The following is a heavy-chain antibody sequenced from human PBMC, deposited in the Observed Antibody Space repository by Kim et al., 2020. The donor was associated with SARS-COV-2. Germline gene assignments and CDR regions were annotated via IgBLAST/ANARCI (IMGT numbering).Heavy chain of an antibody. CDR2: ISWNSGSI. J-gene: IGHJ4*02. D-gene: IGHD2-2*01. Sequence: GGSLRLSCAASGFTFDDYAMHWVRQAPGKGLEWVSGISWNSGSIGYADSVKGRFTISRDNAKNSLYLQMNSLRAEDTALYYCAKDNTPHCSSTSCYGRFDYWGQGTLVTVSS. CDR1: GFTFDDYA. CDR3: AKDNTPHCSSTSCYGRFDY. V-gene: IGHV3-9*01.